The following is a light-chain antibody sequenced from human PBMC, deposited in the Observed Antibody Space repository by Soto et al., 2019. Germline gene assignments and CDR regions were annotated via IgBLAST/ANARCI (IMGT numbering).Light chain of an antibody. CDR2: DAS. J-gene: IGKJ4*01. Sequence: DIQMTQSPSSLSASVGDRVTITCQASQDISNYLNWYQQKPGKAPKLLIYDASNLETGVPSRFSGSGSGTDFPFTSSLKPEDIATDYCQQYDNLPTTFGGGTKVEIK. CDR3: QQYDNLPTT. CDR1: QDISNY. V-gene: IGKV1-33*01.